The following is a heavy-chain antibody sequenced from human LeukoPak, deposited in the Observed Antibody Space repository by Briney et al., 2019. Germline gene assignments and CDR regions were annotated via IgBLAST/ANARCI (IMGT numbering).Heavy chain of an antibody. CDR1: GGTFSSYA. V-gene: IGHV1-69*04. J-gene: IGHJ4*02. D-gene: IGHD6-13*01. Sequence: SVKVSCKASGGTFSSYAISWVRQAPGQGLEWMGRIIPILGIANYAQKFQGRVTITADKSTSTAYMELRSLRSDDTAVYYCARGQQQLVNYFDYWGQGTPVTVSS. CDR3: ARGQQQLVNYFDY. CDR2: IIPILGIA.